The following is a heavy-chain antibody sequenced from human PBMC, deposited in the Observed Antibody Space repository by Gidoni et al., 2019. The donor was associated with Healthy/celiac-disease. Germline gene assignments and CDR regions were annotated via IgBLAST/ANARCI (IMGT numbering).Heavy chain of an antibody. CDR2: ITPIFGIA. D-gene: IGHD5-12*01. Sequence: QVQLVQSGAEVKKPGSSVKVSCKASGGAFSSYAISWVRQAPGQGLEWMGRITPIFGIANSAQKFQGRVTITADKSTSTAYMELSSLRSEDTAVYYCARWAYSGETIDYWGQGTLVTVSS. V-gene: IGHV1-69*04. J-gene: IGHJ4*02. CDR1: GGAFSSYA. CDR3: ARWAYSGETIDY.